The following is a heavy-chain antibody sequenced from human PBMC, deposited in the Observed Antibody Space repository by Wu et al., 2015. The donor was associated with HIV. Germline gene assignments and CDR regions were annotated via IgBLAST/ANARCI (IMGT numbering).Heavy chain of an antibody. D-gene: IGHD6-13*01. CDR3: ARGFIAAAGTPPIHFDY. V-gene: IGHV1-2*02. Sequence: QVQLVQSGAEVRKPGASVKVSCKASAYPFNAYYIHWVRQAPGQGLEWMGWINPNGGVTNYAQKFQGRVVMTSDTSITTAYMELKGLTFDDTALYFCARGFIAAAGTPPIHFDYWGPGTVVTVSA. CDR1: AYPFNAYY. J-gene: IGHJ4*02. CDR2: INPNGGVT.